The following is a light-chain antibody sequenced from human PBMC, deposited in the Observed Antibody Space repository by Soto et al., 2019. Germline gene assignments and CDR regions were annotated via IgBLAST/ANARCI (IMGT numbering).Light chain of an antibody. V-gene: IGKV3-20*01. Sequence: EIVLTQSPGTLSLSPGERATLSCRASQSVSSSYLAWYQQKPGQAPRLLIYGASSRATGIPDRFSGSGSGTDFTLIITRLEPEAVAVYYCQQYGSSPRTFGRGTKVEIK. CDR1: QSVSSSY. CDR3: QQYGSSPRT. CDR2: GAS. J-gene: IGKJ1*01.